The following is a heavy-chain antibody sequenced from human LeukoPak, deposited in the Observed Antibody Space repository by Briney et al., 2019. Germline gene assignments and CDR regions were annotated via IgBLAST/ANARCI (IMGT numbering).Heavy chain of an antibody. CDR2: ISSSGSTI. J-gene: IGHJ2*01. Sequence: GGSLRLSCAASGFTFSSYEMNWVRQAPGKGLEWVSYISSSGSTIYYADSVKGRFTISRDNAKNSLYLRMNSLRAEDTAVYYCARVDCGDYVWNWYFDLWGRGTLVTVSS. CDR3: ARVDCGDYVWNWYFDL. V-gene: IGHV3-48*03. D-gene: IGHD4-17*01. CDR1: GFTFSSYE.